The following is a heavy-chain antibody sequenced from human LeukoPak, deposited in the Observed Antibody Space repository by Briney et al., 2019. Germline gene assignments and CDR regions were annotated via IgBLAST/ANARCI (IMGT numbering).Heavy chain of an antibody. CDR3: AREVKDGDYVRFDY. D-gene: IGHD4-17*01. J-gene: IGHJ4*02. V-gene: IGHV4-39*07. Sequence: SETLSLTCTVSTGSISSSSYYWGWIRQPPGKGREWIGSIYYTGSTYYNLSLKSRVTKTVDTSKNQFSLKLSSETAAYTAVYDCAREVKDGDYVRFDYWGQGTLVTVSS. CDR1: TGSISSSSYY. CDR2: IYYTGST.